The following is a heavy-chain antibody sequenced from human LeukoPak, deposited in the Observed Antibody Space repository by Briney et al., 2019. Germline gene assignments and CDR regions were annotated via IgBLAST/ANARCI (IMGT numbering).Heavy chain of an antibody. D-gene: IGHD6-13*01. V-gene: IGHV3-30*02. CDR2: IRYDGSNK. J-gene: IGHJ4*02. CDR1: GFTFSSYG. Sequence: GGSLRLSCAASGFTFSSYGMHWVRQAPGKGLEWVAFIRYDGSNKYYADSVKGRFTISRDNSKNTLYLQMNSLRAEDTAVYYCAKDSSSWYGSPFDYWGQGTLVTVSS. CDR3: AKDSSSWYGSPFDY.